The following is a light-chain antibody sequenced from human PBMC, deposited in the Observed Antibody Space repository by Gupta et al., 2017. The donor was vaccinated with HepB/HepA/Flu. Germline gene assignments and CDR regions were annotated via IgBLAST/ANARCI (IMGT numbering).Light chain of an antibody. CDR2: RVS. CDR3: VQGKHCPFP. V-gene: IGKV2-30*01. CDR1: QSLVDSDGNTF. Sequence: VVMTQSPLFLPVTLGQPASISCRSSQSLVDSDGNTFLHWFQQRPGQSPRRLIYRVSNRDCGVPDRFSGSGSGTDFTLKISRGEAEDVGIYYCVQGKHCPFPFGGGTQVDIK. J-gene: IGKJ4*01.